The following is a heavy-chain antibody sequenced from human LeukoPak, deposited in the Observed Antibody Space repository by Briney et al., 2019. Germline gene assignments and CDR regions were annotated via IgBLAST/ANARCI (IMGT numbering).Heavy chain of an antibody. V-gene: IGHV3-74*01. CDR3: CAVAGPRGSNTIFGVVIDY. CDR2: INGDGSST. Sequence: GGSLRLSCAASGFTFSSYSMHWVRQAPGKGLVWVSRINGDGSSTSYADSVKGRFTISRDNAKNTLYLQMNSLRAEDTAVYYCCAVAGPRGSNTIFGVVIDYWGQGTLVTVSS. CDR1: GFTFSSYS. D-gene: IGHD3-3*01. J-gene: IGHJ4*02.